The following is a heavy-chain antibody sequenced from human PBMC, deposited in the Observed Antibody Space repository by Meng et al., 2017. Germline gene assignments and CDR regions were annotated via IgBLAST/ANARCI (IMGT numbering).Heavy chain of an antibody. CDR3: ARFGGRYYYDSSAAGDY. J-gene: IGHJ4*02. D-gene: IGHD3-22*01. CDR1: GGSISSSSYY. V-gene: IGHV4-39*07. CDR2: IYYSGST. Sequence: ESLKISCTVSGGSISSSSYYWGWIRQPPGKGLEWIGSIYYSGSTYYNPSLKSRVTISVDTSKNQFSLKLSSVTAADTAVYYCARFGGRYYYDSSAAGDYWGQGTLVTVSS.